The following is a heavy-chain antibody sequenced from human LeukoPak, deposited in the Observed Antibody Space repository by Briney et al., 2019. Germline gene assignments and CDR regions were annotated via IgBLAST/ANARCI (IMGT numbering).Heavy chain of an antibody. CDR1: GCTFSGFW. J-gene: IGHJ4*02. CDR3: ARDGRTWATGSY. CDR2: INQDGSGK. D-gene: IGHD1-14*01. Sequence: GGSLRLSCAASGCTFSGFWMSWVRQAPGKGLEWVANINQDGSGKYYVDSVKGRFTISRDNAKNSLYLQMNSLGAEDTAMYYCARDGRTWATGSYWGQGTLVTVSS. V-gene: IGHV3-7*01.